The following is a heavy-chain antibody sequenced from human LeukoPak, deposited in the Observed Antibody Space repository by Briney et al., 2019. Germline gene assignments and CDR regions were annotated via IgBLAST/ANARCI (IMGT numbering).Heavy chain of an antibody. CDR2: IKQDGSDK. D-gene: IGHD5-12*01. V-gene: IGHV3-7*01. J-gene: IGHJ4*02. CDR3: AKDYGYSGYDY. CDR1: GFTFSSYW. Sequence: PGGSLRLSCAVSGFTFSSYWMSWVRQAPGKGLEWVANIKQDGSDKYYADSVKGRFTISRDNSKNTLYLQMNSLRAEDTAVYYCAKDYGYSGYDYWGQGTLVTVSS.